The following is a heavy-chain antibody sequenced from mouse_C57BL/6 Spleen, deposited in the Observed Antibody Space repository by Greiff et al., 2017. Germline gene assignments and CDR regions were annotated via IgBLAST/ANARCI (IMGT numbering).Heavy chain of an antibody. CDR3: ARSGSSYLFAY. Sequence: QVQLQQSGAELVKPGASVKISCKASGYAFSSYWMTWVKQRPGKGLEWIGQIYPGDGDTNYNGKFKGKATLTADKSSSTAYMQLSSLTSEDSAVYFCARSGSSYLFAYWGQGTLVTVSA. CDR1: GYAFSSYW. V-gene: IGHV1-80*01. CDR2: IYPGDGDT. J-gene: IGHJ3*01. D-gene: IGHD1-1*01.